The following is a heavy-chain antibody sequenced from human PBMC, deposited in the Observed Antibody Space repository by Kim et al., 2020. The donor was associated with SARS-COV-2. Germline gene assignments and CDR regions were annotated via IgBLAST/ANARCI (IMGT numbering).Heavy chain of an antibody. CDR3: ARGAAAGTSPRVLFDI. CDR1: GFTFDDYG. Sequence: GGSLRLSCAASGFTFDDYGMSWVRQAPGKGLEWVSGINWNGGSTGYADSVKGRFTISRDNAKNSLYLQMNSLRAEDTALYHCARGAAAGTSPRVLFDIWGQGTMVTVSS. V-gene: IGHV3-20*01. CDR2: INWNGGST. J-gene: IGHJ3*02. D-gene: IGHD6-13*01.